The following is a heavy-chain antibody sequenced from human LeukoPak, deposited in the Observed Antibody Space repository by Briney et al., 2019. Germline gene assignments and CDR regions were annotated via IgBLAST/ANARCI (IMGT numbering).Heavy chain of an antibody. V-gene: IGHV1-46*01. CDR2: INPSGGST. Sequence: GASVKVSCKASGYTFTSCYMHWVRQAPGQGLGWMGIINPSGGSTSYAQKFQGRVTMTRDTSTSTVYMELSSLRSEDTAVYYCARAAPYDFWSGYYTDFQHWGQGTLVTVSS. CDR3: ARAAPYDFWSGYYTDFQH. CDR1: GYTFTSCY. J-gene: IGHJ1*01. D-gene: IGHD3-3*01.